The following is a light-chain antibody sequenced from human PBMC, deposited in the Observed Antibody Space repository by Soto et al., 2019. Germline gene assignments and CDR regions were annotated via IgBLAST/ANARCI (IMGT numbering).Light chain of an antibody. Sequence: QSVLTQPASVSGSPGQSITISCIGSSSDVGGYNYVSWFQQHPGKAPKLMIYDVSTRPSGVSNRFSGSKSGNTGSLTISGLQAEDEADYYCSAYTSSSTRVFGTGTKVTVL. CDR3: SAYTSSSTRV. J-gene: IGLJ1*01. V-gene: IGLV2-14*03. CDR2: DVS. CDR1: SSDVGGYNY.